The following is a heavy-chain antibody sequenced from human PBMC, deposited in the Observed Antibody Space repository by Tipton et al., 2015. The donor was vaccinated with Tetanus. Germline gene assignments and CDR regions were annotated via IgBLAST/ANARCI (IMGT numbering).Heavy chain of an antibody. CDR3: ANWYSGTYYVHH. D-gene: IGHD1-26*01. Sequence: SLRLSCAASGFTFSSYAMGWVRRAPGQGLEYVSATSASGGDTYYADSVKGRFTISRDNSKNTQYLQMNSLRAEDTGLYYCANWYSGTYYVHHWGQGTLVTVSS. J-gene: IGHJ1*01. V-gene: IGHV3-23*01. CDR2: TSASGGDT. CDR1: GFTFSSYA.